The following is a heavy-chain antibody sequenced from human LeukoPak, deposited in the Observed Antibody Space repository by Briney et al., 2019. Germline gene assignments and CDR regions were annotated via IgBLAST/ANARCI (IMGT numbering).Heavy chain of an antibody. CDR3: ARLPNGYYYYMDV. D-gene: IGHD1-26*01. Sequence: GGSLRLSCAASGFTVSSNYMSWVRQAPGKGLEWVSVIYSGGSTYYADSVKGRFTISRDNSKNTLYLQMNSLRAEDTAVYYCARLPNGYYYYMDVWGKGTTVTVSS. V-gene: IGHV3-66*02. J-gene: IGHJ6*03. CDR2: IYSGGST. CDR1: GFTVSSNY.